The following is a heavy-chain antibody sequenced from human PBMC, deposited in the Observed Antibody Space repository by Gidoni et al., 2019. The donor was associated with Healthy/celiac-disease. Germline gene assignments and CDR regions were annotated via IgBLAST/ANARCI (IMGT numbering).Heavy chain of an antibody. CDR1: GLTFSSYD. Sequence: EVQLVESGGGLVKPGGALRLSCAASGLTFSSYDMQWVRQATGKGLEWVSAFVTAGATYYPGSLKCRFTISRENAKNSLYLQMNSLRAEDTAVYYCARGVGGSTYYDFWSGYLHAFDIWGQGTMVTVSS. D-gene: IGHD3-3*01. J-gene: IGHJ3*02. CDR2: FVTAGAT. V-gene: IGHV3-13*01. CDR3: ARGVGGSTYYDFWSGYLHAFDI.